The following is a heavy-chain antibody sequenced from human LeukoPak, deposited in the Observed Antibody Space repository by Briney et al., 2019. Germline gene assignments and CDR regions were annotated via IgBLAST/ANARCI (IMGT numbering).Heavy chain of an antibody. Sequence: GGSLRLSCVVSGFTIGSYGMHWVRQAPDKGLEWVAMISHDGGSEHYGDSVKGRFTTSRDISKNTLYLHMSSLRVEDTAVYYCAKDWGSSGWYNWFDPWGQGTLVTVSS. D-gene: IGHD6-19*01. J-gene: IGHJ5*02. CDR1: GFTIGSYG. V-gene: IGHV3-30*18. CDR2: ISHDGGSE. CDR3: AKDWGSSGWYNWFDP.